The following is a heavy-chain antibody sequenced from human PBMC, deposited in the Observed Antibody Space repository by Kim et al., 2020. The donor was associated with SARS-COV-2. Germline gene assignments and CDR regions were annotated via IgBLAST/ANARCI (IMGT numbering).Heavy chain of an antibody. D-gene: IGHD2-2*01. CDR3: AKKYCGSTSCPKFGAAHFDC. Sequence: GGSLRLSCAASGFTFSTYAMSWVRQAPGKGLEWVSAISGSGGTTYYADSVKGRFTISRDNSKNTLYLQVNSLRAEDTAVYYCAKKYCGSTSCPKFGAAHFDCWGQGTLVTVSS. V-gene: IGHV3-23*01. CDR1: GFTFSTYA. CDR2: ISGSGGTT. J-gene: IGHJ4*02.